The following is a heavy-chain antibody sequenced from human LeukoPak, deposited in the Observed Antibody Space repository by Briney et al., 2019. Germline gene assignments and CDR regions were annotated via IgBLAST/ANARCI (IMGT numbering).Heavy chain of an antibody. D-gene: IGHD3-22*01. V-gene: IGHV3-21*01. Sequence: GGSLRLSCAASGFTFSSYSMNWVRQAPGKGLEWVSSISSSSSYIYYADSVKGRFTISRDNAKNSLYLQMNSLRAEDTAVYYCARSLGDYYDSSGAYYFDYWGQGTLVTVSS. CDR1: GFTFSSYS. J-gene: IGHJ4*02. CDR2: ISSSSSYI. CDR3: ARSLGDYYDSSGAYYFDY.